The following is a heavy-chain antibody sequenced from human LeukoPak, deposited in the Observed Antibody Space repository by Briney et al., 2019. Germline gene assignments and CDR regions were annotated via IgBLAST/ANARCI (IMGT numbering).Heavy chain of an antibody. J-gene: IGHJ6*03. CDR1: GNTLFEFS. D-gene: IGHD3-3*01. CDR2: FDPEDAKI. V-gene: IGHV1-24*01. Sequence: ASVKVSCKLSGNTLFEFSMHWVRQAPGKGLEWMGGFDPEDAKIIYAQKFQGRVTMTRNTSISTAYMELSSLRSEDTAVYYCARSPLTYYDFWSGSFAYYYYMDVWGKGTTVTVSS. CDR3: ARSPLTYYDFWSGSFAYYYYMDV.